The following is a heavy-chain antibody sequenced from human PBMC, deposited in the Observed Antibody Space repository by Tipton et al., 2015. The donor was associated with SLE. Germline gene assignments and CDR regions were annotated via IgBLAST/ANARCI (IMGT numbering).Heavy chain of an antibody. CDR1: GGSISSYY. CDR2: IYSSGST. J-gene: IGHJ4*02. Sequence: TLSLTCTVSGGSISSYYWSWIRQPPGKGLEWIGYIYSSGSTNYNPSLKSQVAISVDTSKNQFSLKLSSVTAADTAVYYCARDVGGYNTGWFPYYFDYWGQGTLVTVSS. CDR3: ARDVGGYNTGWFPYYFDY. D-gene: IGHD2-8*02. V-gene: IGHV4-59*01.